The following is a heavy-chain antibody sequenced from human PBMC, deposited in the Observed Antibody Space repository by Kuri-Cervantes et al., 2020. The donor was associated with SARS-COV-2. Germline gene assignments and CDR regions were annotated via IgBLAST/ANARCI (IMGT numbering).Heavy chain of an antibody. CDR2: FDPEDGET. V-gene: IGHV1-24*01. Sequence: ASVNVSCKVSGYTLTELSMHWVRQAPGKGLEWMGGFDPEDGETIYAQKFQGRVTMTEDTSTDTAYMELSSLRSEDTAVYYCATAYSSSWRYYYYGMDVWGQGTTVTVSS. D-gene: IGHD6-13*01. J-gene: IGHJ6*02. CDR1: GYTLTELS. CDR3: ATAYSSSWRYYYYGMDV.